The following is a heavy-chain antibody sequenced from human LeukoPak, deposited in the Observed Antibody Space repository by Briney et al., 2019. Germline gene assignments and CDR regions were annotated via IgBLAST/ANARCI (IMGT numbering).Heavy chain of an antibody. D-gene: IGHD4-23*01. CDR2: IIPILGIA. CDR1: GGTFSSYS. Sequence: SVKVSRKASGGTFSSYSISWVRQAPGQGLEWMGRIIPILGIANYAQKFQGRVTITADKTTSTAYMELSSLRSEDTAVYYCARDLITVVNRGGFDPWGQGTLVTVSS. J-gene: IGHJ5*02. V-gene: IGHV1-69*04. CDR3: ARDLITVVNRGGFDP.